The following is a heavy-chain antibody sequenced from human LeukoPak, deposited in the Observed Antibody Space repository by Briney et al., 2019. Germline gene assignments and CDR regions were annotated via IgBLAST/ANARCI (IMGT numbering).Heavy chain of an antibody. V-gene: IGHV1-2*02. CDR2: INPNSGGT. Sequence: ASVKVSCKASGYTFTGYYMHWVRQAPGQGLEWMGWINPNSGGTNYAQKFQGRVTMTRDTSISPAYMELSRLRSDDTAVYYCARMEPSYNWFDPWGQGTLVTVSS. D-gene: IGHD1-26*01. J-gene: IGHJ5*02. CDR3: ARMEPSYNWFDP. CDR1: GYTFTGYY.